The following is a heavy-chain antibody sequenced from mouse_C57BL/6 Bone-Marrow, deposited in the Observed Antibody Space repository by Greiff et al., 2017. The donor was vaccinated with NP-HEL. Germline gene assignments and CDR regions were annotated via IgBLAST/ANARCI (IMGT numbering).Heavy chain of an antibody. CDR1: GFTFSDYY. J-gene: IGHJ4*01. Sequence: EVQLVESGGGLVQPGGSLKLSCAASGFTFSDYYMYWVRQTPEKRLEWVAYISNGGGSTYYPDTVKGRFTISRDNAKNTLYLQMSRLKSEDTAMYYCARHHWVYAMDYWGQGTSVTVSS. CDR3: ARHHWVYAMDY. V-gene: IGHV5-12*01. D-gene: IGHD4-1*01. CDR2: ISNGGGST.